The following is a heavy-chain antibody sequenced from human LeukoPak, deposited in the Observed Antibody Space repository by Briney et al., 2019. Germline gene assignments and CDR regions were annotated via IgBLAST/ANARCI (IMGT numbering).Heavy chain of an antibody. Sequence: GGSLRLSCAASGFTFSDYYMSWIRQAPGKGLEWVSYISSSGSTIYYADSVKGRFTISRDNAKNSLYLQMNSLRAEDTAVYYCARDQLYCSSSSCRNLGWFDPWGQGTLVTVSS. D-gene: IGHD2-2*01. CDR2: ISSSGSTI. CDR1: GFTFSDYY. V-gene: IGHV3-11*01. J-gene: IGHJ5*02. CDR3: ARDQLYCSSSSCRNLGWFDP.